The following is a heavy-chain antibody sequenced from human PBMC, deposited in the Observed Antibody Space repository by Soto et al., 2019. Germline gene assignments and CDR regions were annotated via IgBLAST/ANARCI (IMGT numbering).Heavy chain of an antibody. J-gene: IGHJ4*02. Sequence: ASVKVSCKASGGTFSSYAISWVRQAPGQGLEWMGGIIPIFGTANYAQKFQGRVTITADESTSTAYMELSSLRSEDTAVYYCARAHSGEGYNSDFDYWGQGTLVTVSS. V-gene: IGHV1-69*13. D-gene: IGHD1-1*01. CDR3: ARAHSGEGYNSDFDY. CDR1: GGTFSSYA. CDR2: IIPIFGTA.